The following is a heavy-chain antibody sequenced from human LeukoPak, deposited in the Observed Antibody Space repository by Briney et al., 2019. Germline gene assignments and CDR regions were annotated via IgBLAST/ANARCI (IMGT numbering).Heavy chain of an antibody. CDR1: GGSFSGYY. J-gene: IGHJ1*01. CDR3: AREGYCSSNSCPPPH. CDR2: INHSGST. V-gene: IGHV4-34*01. Sequence: PSETLSLTCAVYGGSFSGYYWSWIRQPPGKGLEWIGEINHSGSTNYNPSLKSRVTIPVDTSKNQFSLKLSSVTAADTAVSYCAREGYCSSNSCPPPHWGQGTLVTVSS. D-gene: IGHD2-2*01.